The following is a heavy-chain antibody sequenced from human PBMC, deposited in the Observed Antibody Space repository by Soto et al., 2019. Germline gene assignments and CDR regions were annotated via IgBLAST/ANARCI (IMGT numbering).Heavy chain of an antibody. Sequence: QVQLVQSGAEVKKPGSSVKVSCKASGGTFSSYAISWVRQAPGQGLEWMGGIIPIFGTANYAQKFQGRVMITADESTSTTYMELSSLRSEDTAVYYCARDYYDSSGYYHHDAVDIWGQGTMVTVSS. D-gene: IGHD3-22*01. J-gene: IGHJ3*02. CDR2: IIPIFGTA. V-gene: IGHV1-69*01. CDR1: GGTFSSYA. CDR3: ARDYYDSSGYYHHDAVDI.